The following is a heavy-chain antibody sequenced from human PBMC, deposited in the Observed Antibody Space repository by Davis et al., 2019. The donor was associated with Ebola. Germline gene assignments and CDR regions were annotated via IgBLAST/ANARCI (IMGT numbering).Heavy chain of an antibody. CDR3: AKDRAARPRATDPSDY. Sequence: SLKISCAASGFTFDDYAMHWVRQAPGKGLEWVSGISWNCGSIGYADSVKGRFTISRDNSKNTLYLQMNSLRAEDTAVYYCAKDRAARPRATDPSDYWGQGTLVTVSS. J-gene: IGHJ4*02. CDR1: GFTFDDYA. D-gene: IGHD6-6*01. CDR2: ISWNCGSI. V-gene: IGHV3-9*01.